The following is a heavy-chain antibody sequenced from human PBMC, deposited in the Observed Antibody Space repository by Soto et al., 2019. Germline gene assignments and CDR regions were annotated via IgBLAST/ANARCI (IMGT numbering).Heavy chain of an antibody. CDR3: ARLILTHYGARWFDR. J-gene: IGHJ5*02. CDR2: IYYNGNT. Sequence: QVQLQESGPGLVKPSQTLSLTCTVSGASISNGGYYWSWVRQHPGEGLEWIGYIYYNGNTYYNPSLKSRVTISLDTSHHQFSLRLMSVTAADTAVYFCARLILTHYGARWFDRWGQGTLVNVSS. V-gene: IGHV4-31*03. D-gene: IGHD4-17*01. CDR1: GASISNGGYY.